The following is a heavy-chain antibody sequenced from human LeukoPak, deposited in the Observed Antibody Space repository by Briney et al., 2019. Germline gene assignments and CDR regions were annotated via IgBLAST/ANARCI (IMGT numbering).Heavy chain of an antibody. J-gene: IGHJ4*02. CDR1: GFTFSTYS. CDR2: ISGSGGST. Sequence: GGSLRLSCAASGFTFSTYSMKWVRQAPGKGLEWVSAISGSGGSTYYADSVKGRFTISRDNSKNTLYLQMNSLRAEDTAVYYCAKELSIVATTYFDYWGQGTLVTVSS. CDR3: AKELSIVATTYFDY. V-gene: IGHV3-23*01. D-gene: IGHD5-12*01.